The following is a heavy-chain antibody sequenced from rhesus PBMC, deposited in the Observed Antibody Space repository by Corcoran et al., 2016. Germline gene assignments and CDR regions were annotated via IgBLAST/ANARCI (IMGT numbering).Heavy chain of an antibody. D-gene: IGHD1-1*01. CDR2: IKRKADGETA. CDR1: GLPFGNSW. Sequence: EVQLVESGAGLVQPGGSLSFSWSASGLPFGNSWLSWARQAPGKGLGWVARIKRKADGETADYAASVKGRFTISRDDSKNTLYLQMNSLKTEDTAGYYCTTVVHGDGWKSYGLDSWGQGVVVTVSS. J-gene: IGHJ6*01. V-gene: IGHV3-30*02. CDR3: TTVVHGDGWKSYGLDS.